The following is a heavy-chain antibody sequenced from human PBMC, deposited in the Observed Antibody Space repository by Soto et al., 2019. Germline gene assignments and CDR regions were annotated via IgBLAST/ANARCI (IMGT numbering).Heavy chain of an antibody. CDR3: ARGGGIAARSDYYYYMDV. CDR2: ISSNGGST. J-gene: IGHJ6*03. V-gene: IGHV3-64*01. D-gene: IGHD6-6*01. Sequence: GGSLRLSCAASGFTFSSYAMRWVRQAPGKGLEYVSAISSNGGSTYYANSVKGRFTISRDNSKNTLYLQMGSLRAEDMAVYYCARGGGIAARSDYYYYMDVWGKGTTVTVSS. CDR1: GFTFSSYA.